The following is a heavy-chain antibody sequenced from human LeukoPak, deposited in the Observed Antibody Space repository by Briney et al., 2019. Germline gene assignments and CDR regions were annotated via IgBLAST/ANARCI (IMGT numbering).Heavy chain of an antibody. V-gene: IGHV3-21*01. CDR2: ISSSSSYI. CDR3: ARDLDLAAAIDY. CDR1: GFTFSSYS. Sequence: GGSLRLSCAASGFTFSSYSMNRVRQAPGKGLEWVSSISSSSSYIYYADSVKGRFTISRDNAKNSLYLQMNSLRAEDTAVYYCARDLDLAAAIDYWGQGTLVTVSS. J-gene: IGHJ4*02. D-gene: IGHD6-13*01.